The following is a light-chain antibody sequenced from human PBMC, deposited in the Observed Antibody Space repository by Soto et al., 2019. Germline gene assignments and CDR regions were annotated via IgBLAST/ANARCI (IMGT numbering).Light chain of an antibody. V-gene: IGKV3-20*01. CDR3: QQYGSSPPT. CDR2: GAS. CDR1: QSVSSSY. Sequence: EIVLTQSPGTLSLSPGERATLSCRASQSVSSSYLAWYQQKPGQAPRLLIYGASSRATGIPDMFSGSGSGTDFPLTISRLEPEDFAVYYCQQYGSSPPTFGPGTKVDIK. J-gene: IGKJ3*01.